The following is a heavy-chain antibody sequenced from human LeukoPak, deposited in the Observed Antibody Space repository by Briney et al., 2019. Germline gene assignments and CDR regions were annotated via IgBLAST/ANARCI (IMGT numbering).Heavy chain of an antibody. Sequence: SETLSLTCTVSGGSISNYYWSWIRQPPGKGLDWIGYIYYSGSTNYNPSLKSRVTISVDTSKSQFSLKLSSVTAADTAVYYCARRRYFDLWGRGTLVTVSS. J-gene: IGHJ2*01. CDR3: ARRRYFDL. CDR1: GGSISNYY. V-gene: IGHV4-59*12. CDR2: IYYSGST.